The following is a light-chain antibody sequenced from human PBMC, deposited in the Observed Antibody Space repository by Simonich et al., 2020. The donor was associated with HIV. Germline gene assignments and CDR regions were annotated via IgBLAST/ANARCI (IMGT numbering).Light chain of an antibody. Sequence: SYELIQPPSVPVSPGQTARISCAGDALPNQYAYWYQQKPGQAPAVVMAKDSGRPSGIPERFSGSNSGNTATLTISGTQAMDEADYYCQAWDSSTVFGGGTKLTVL. CDR3: QAWDSSTV. J-gene: IGLJ3*02. CDR1: ALPNQY. V-gene: IGLV3-1*01. CDR2: KDS.